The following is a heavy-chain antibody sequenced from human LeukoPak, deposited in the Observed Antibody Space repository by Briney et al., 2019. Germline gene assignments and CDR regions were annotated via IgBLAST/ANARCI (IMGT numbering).Heavy chain of an antibody. J-gene: IGHJ4*02. D-gene: IGHD3-9*01. V-gene: IGHV4-39*01. CDR3: ASTRRQNVGLRYFHLLDY. Sequence: PSETLSLTCTVSGGSISSSSYYWGWIRQPPGKGLEWIGSIYYSGSTYYNPSLKSRVTISVDTSKNQFSLKLSSVTAADTAVYYCASTRRQNVGLRYFHLLDYWGQGTLVTVSS. CDR2: IYYSGST. CDR1: GGSISSSSYY.